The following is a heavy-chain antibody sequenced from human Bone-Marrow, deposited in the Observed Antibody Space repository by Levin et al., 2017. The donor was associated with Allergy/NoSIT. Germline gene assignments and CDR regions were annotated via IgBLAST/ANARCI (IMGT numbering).Heavy chain of an antibody. V-gene: IGHV2-26*01. Sequence: VSGPTLVKPTETLTLTCAVSGVSLTNPKMGVSWIRQPPGKALEWLAHIFPNDEESYTPSLKNRLTISKDTSKSRVVLTMANMDPVDTARYFCARDSSGYLGHPNWFDLWGQGTVVTVSS. CDR3: ARDSSGYLGHPNWFDL. D-gene: IGHD3-22*01. CDR1: GVSLTNPKMG. CDR2: IFPNDEE. J-gene: IGHJ5*02.